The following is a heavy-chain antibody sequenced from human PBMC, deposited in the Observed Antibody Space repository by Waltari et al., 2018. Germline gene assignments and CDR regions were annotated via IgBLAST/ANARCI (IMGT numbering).Heavy chain of an antibody. D-gene: IGHD6-13*01. V-gene: IGHV3-7*01. J-gene: IGHJ4*02. CDR2: IKQDGSEK. Sequence: EVQLVESGGGSAQPGGSLRPSWAASGPSSMNHWMTWVRQASGKGPEWWANIKQDGSEKYYMDSVKGRFTISRDNAKNSLYLQMNNLRVEDTAVYYCTRGGRDSSWYWRDWGQGTLVTVSS. CDR3: TRGGRDSSWYWRD. CDR1: GPSSMNHW.